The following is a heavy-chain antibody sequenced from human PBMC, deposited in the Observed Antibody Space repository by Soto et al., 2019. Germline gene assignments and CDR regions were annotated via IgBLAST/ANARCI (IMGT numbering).Heavy chain of an antibody. CDR1: GFMFRDWV. D-gene: IGHD1-26*01. J-gene: IGHJ4*02. Sequence: GGSLRLSCAASGFMFRDWVRSWIRQAPGKGLEWISYISKDSGRATRYADSVKGRFTISRDNAKNSLFLQMNNLTVEDTAVYYCARDPARGGGSYLGYFDYWGQGTPVTVSS. CDR2: ISKDSGRAT. CDR3: ARDPARGGGSYLGYFDY. V-gene: IGHV3-11*01.